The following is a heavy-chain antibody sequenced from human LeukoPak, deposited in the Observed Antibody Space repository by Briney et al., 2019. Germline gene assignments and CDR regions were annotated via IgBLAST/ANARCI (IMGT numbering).Heavy chain of an antibody. J-gene: IGHJ4*02. CDR1: RFTFSSYA. CDR3: AKGSVATVPRYFDY. CDR2: ISGSGGGT. D-gene: IGHD5-12*01. V-gene: IGHV3-23*01. Sequence: GGSLRLSCAASRFTFSSYAMNWVRQAPGKGLEWVSAISGSGGGTYYADSVQGRFTISRDNSKNTLCLQMNSLRAEDTAVYYCAKGSVATVPRYFDYWGQGTLVTVSS.